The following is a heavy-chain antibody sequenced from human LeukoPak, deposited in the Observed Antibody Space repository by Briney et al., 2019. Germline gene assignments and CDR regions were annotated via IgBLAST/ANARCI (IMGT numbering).Heavy chain of an antibody. Sequence: PGGSLRLSCAASGFTFSSYATSWVRQAPGKGLEWVSAISGSGGSTYYADSVKGRFTISRDNSKNTLYLQMNSLRAEDTAVYYCAKSWRITMVRGVPRGSSLFDYWGQGTLVTVSS. CDR3: AKSWRITMVRGVPRGSSLFDY. D-gene: IGHD3-10*01. CDR1: GFTFSSYA. CDR2: ISGSGGST. J-gene: IGHJ4*02. V-gene: IGHV3-23*01.